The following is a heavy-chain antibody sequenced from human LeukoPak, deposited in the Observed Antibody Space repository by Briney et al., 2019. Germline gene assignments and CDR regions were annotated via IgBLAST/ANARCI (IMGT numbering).Heavy chain of an antibody. J-gene: IGHJ5*02. CDR2: ISGSDDST. CDR1: GFTLSSYA. Sequence: GGSLRLSCAASGFTLSSYAMSWVRQAPGKGLEWVSVISGSDDSTYYADSVKGRFTISRDNSKNTLYLQMNSLRAEDTAVYYCAKEWAHDPTVLFDPWGQGTLVTVSS. D-gene: IGHD2-8*01. CDR3: AKEWAHDPTVLFDP. V-gene: IGHV3-23*01.